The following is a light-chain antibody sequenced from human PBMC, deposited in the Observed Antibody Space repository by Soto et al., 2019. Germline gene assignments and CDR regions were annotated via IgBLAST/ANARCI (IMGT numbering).Light chain of an antibody. Sequence: DIQMTQSPSSLSASVGDRVTITCRASQSIRSYLNWYQQKPGKAPKLLIYAAASLQSGLPSRFSGSGSGTDFTLTISSLQPEDFATYYCQQSYSTPFALGPGTKVDIK. CDR1: QSIRSY. CDR3: QQSYSTPFA. V-gene: IGKV1-39*01. J-gene: IGKJ3*01. CDR2: AAA.